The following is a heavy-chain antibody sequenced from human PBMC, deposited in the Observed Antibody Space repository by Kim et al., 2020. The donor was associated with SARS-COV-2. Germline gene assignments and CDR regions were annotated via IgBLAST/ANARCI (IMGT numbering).Heavy chain of an antibody. Sequence: SETLSLTCAVYGGSFSGHHWSWIRQPPGKGLEWIGEIHQGGSAKYSPSLKSRVTISVDTSKNQFSLKLSSVTAADTGFYYCARGRAGVVPAPILGIGPHYDYFIVDVWGQGTTVTVSS. V-gene: IGHV4-34*01. CDR1: GGSFSGHH. CDR3: ARGRAGVVPAPILGIGPHYDYFIVDV. CDR2: IHQGGSA. D-gene: IGHD2-2*02. J-gene: IGHJ6*02.